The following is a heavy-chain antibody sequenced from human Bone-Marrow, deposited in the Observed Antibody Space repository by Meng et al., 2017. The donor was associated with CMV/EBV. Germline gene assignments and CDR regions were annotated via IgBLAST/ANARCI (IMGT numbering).Heavy chain of an antibody. D-gene: IGHD2-2*01. CDR2: ISAYNGNT. CDR3: ARGDIVVIPAAYDY. J-gene: IGHJ4*02. V-gene: IGHV1-18*01. CDR1: GYSFNSHG. Sequence: SGYSFNSHGISWVRQAPGQGLEWMGWISAYNGNTNYAQKVQGRVTMTTDTSTSTAYMELRSLRSDDTAVYYCARGDIVVIPAAYDYWGQGTLVTVSS.